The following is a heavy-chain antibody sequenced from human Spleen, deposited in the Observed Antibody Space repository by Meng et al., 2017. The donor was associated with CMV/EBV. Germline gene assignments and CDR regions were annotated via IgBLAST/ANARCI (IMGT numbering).Heavy chain of an antibody. V-gene: IGHV1-2*02. D-gene: IGHD1-26*01. Sequence: ASVKVSCKASGFTFTNYGVSWVRQAPGQGLEWMGWINPNSGGTNYAQKFQGRVTMTRDTSISTAYMELSRLRSDDTAVYYCARTSGSYYYYGMDVWGQGTTVTVSS. J-gene: IGHJ6*02. CDR3: ARTSGSYYYYGMDV. CDR2: INPNSGGT. CDR1: GFTFTNYG.